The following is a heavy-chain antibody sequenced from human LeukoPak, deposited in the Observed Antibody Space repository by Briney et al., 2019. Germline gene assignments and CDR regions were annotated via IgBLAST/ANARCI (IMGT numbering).Heavy chain of an antibody. CDR2: IIPIFGTA. J-gene: IGHJ4*02. V-gene: IGHV1-69*01. Sequence: SVKVSCKASGGTFSSYAISWVRQAPGQGLEWMGGIIPIFGTANYAQKFQGRVTITADESTSTAYMELSSLRSEDTAVYYCARDQDGTVWFDYWGQGTLVTVSS. CDR3: ARDQDGTVWFDY. D-gene: IGHD3/OR15-3a*01. CDR1: GGTFSSYA.